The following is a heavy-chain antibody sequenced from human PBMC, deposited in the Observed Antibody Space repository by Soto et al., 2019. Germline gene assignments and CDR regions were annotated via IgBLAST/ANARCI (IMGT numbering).Heavy chain of an antibody. V-gene: IGHV4-34*01. J-gene: IGHJ4*02. Sequence: SETLSLTCAVYGGSFSGYYWSWIRQPPGKGLEWIGEINYSGSTNYNPSLKSRVTISVDTSKNQFSLKLSSVTAADTAVYYCARGSAKRDGYNYPYYFDYWGQGXLVTVSS. CDR3: ARGSAKRDGYNYPYYFDY. CDR1: GGSFSGYY. CDR2: INYSGST. D-gene: IGHD5-12*01.